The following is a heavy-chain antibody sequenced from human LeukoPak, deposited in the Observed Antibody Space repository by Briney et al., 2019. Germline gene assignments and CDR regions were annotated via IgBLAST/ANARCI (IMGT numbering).Heavy chain of an antibody. D-gene: IGHD2-21*01. CDR2: TYYRSKWYN. CDR3: ARGGIRDLRYYFDY. J-gene: IGHJ4*02. V-gene: IGHV6-1*01. CDR1: GDSFSSNSAA. Sequence: SQTLSLTCAVSGDSFSSNSAAWNWIRQSPSRGLEWLGRTYYRSKWYNDYAVSVKSRITINPDTSKNQFSLQLNSVTPEDTAVYYCARGGIRDLRYYFDYWGQGTLVTVSS.